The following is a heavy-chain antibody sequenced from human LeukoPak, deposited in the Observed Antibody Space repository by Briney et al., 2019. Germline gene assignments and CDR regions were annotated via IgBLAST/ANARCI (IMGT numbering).Heavy chain of an antibody. J-gene: IGHJ4*02. CDR2: IYYSGIT. CDR1: GDSITSISSYY. CDR3: ARHENNWTHSIDY. Sequence: SETLSLTCTVSGDSITSISSYYWVWIRQPPGKGLEWIGSIYYSGITYYKPSLKSRVTISVDTAKNQFSLKLSSVTAADTSIYYCARHENNWTHSIDYWGQGTLVTVSS. D-gene: IGHD1-20*01. V-gene: IGHV4-39*01.